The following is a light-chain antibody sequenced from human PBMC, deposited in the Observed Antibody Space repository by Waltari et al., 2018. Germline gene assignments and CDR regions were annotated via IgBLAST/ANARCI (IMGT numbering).Light chain of an antibody. V-gene: IGKV1-6*02. CDR3: LQDYKYPRT. J-gene: IGKJ1*01. CDR1: KGIGND. CDR2: AAS. Sequence: AIQMTQSPSSLSASVGDRVTISCRASKGIGNDLGWYQQKPGTAPKLLIYAASTLQSGVPSRFSGSGSGTDFTLTISSLQPEDFATYYCLQDYKYPRTFGQGTKVEI.